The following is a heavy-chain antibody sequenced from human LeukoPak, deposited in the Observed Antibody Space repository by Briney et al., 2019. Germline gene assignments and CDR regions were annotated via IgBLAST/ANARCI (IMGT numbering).Heavy chain of an antibody. CDR3: ARPDDSSGYYSYYFDY. V-gene: IGHV7-4-1*02. CDR1: GYTFTSYA. CDR2: INTNTGNP. D-gene: IGHD3-22*01. J-gene: IGHJ4*02. Sequence: ASVKVSCTASGYTFTSYAMNWVRQAPGQGLEWMGWINTNTGNPTYAQGFTGRFVFSLDTSVSTAYLQISSLKAEDTAVYYCARPDDSSGYYSYYFDYWGQGTLVTVSS.